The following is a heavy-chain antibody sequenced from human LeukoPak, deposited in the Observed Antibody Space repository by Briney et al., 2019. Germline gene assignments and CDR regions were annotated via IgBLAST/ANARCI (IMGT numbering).Heavy chain of an antibody. CDR2: ISAYDGNT. Sequence: ASVKVSCKASGYTFTSYGISWVRQAPGQGLEWMGWISAYDGNTNYAQKLQGRVTMTTDTSTSTAYMELRSLRSDDTAVYYCARDNFVTMVRGVYMDVWGKGTTVTISS. D-gene: IGHD3-10*01. V-gene: IGHV1-18*01. J-gene: IGHJ6*04. CDR1: GYTFTSYG. CDR3: ARDNFVTMVRGVYMDV.